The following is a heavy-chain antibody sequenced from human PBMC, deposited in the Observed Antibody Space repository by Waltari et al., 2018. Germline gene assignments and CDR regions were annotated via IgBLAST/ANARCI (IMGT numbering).Heavy chain of an antibody. CDR3: AKDLLPTGVFDY. Sequence: EVQLVESGGGLVQPGGSLRLSCAASGFTFSSYWMSWVRQAPGKGLEWVANIKQDGSEKYYVDSVKGRFTISRDNAKNSLYLQMKYLSAEDTALYYCAKDLLPTGVFDYWGQGALVTVSS. CDR1: GFTFSSYW. J-gene: IGHJ4*02. CDR2: IKQDGSEK. D-gene: IGHD2-15*01. V-gene: IGHV3-7*03.